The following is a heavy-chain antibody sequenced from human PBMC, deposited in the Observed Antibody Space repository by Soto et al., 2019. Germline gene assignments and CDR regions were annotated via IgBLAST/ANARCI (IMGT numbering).Heavy chain of an antibody. V-gene: IGHV1-69*01. D-gene: IGHD5-12*01. J-gene: IGHJ4*02. CDR2: IIPIFGTP. Sequence: QVQLVQSGAEVKKPGSSVKVSCKASGVTFSRQDMRWVRQAPGQGLEWMGGIIPIFGTPQYAEKFQDRVTIRADEATTTAAMELSSLTSEDTAVYYCATNEGRDGYSFDYWGQGTLVTVSS. CDR1: GVTFSRQD. CDR3: ATNEGRDGYSFDY.